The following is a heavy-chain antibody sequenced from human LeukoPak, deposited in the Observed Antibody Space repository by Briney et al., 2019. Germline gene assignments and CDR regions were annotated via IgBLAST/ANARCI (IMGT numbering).Heavy chain of an antibody. J-gene: IGHJ4*02. CDR1: GITLSNYG. Sequence: PGGSLRLSCAVSGITLSNYGMSSVRQAPGKGLEWVAGISDSGGRTNYADSVKGRFTISRDNPKNTLYLQMNSVRAEDTAVYFCAKRGVVIRVILVGFHKEAYYFDSWGQGALVTVSS. D-gene: IGHD3-22*01. CDR3: AKRGVVIRVILVGFHKEAYYFDS. CDR2: ISDSGGRT. V-gene: IGHV3-23*01.